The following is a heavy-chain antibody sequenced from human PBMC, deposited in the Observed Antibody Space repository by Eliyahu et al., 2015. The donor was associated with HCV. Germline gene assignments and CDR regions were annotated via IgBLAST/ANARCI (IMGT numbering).Heavy chain of an antibody. V-gene: IGHV4-39*01. D-gene: IGHD2-2*01. CDR1: GGSXSSRSYY. CDR3: ARPLDTGYCSSTSCYDAFDI. Sequence: QLQLQESGPGLVKPSETLSLTCTVSGGSXSSRSYYWAWIRQPPGKGLQWIGNIYSTGSANYIPSLRGRVTISVDTSKNQFSLIMSPVTAADTAVYYCARPLDTGYCSSTSCYDAFDIWGQGTMVTVSS. J-gene: IGHJ3*02. CDR2: IYSTGSA.